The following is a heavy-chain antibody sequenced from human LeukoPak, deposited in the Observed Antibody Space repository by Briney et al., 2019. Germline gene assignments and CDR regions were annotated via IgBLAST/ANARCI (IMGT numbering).Heavy chain of an antibody. V-gene: IGHV4-4*07. Sequence: SETLSLTCTVSGGSISTNYWSWIRQPAGKGLEWIGRISSSGSTNYNPSLKSRVTMSVDTSKNQFSLKLSSVTAADTAVYYCAKDVIYYYGSGTLFDYWGQGTLATVSS. CDR1: GGSISTNY. CDR3: AKDVIYYYGSGTLFDY. CDR2: ISSSGST. D-gene: IGHD3-10*01. J-gene: IGHJ4*02.